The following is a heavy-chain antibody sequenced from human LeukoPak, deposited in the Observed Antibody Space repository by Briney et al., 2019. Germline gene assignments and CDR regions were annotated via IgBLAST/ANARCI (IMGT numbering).Heavy chain of an antibody. D-gene: IGHD5-18*01. CDR2: IYYSGST. J-gene: IGHJ4*02. Sequence: SETLSLTCTVSGGSISSGGYYWSWIRQHPGKGLEWIGYIYYSGSTYYNPSLKSRVTISVDTSKNQFSLKLSSVTAADTAVYYCASADVDTAMVTDYWGQGTLVTVSS. CDR1: GGSISSGGYY. CDR3: ASADVDTAMVTDY. V-gene: IGHV4-31*03.